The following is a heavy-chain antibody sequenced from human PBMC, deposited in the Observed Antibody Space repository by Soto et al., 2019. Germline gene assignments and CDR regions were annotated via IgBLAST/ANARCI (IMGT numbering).Heavy chain of an antibody. CDR1: GFTFSNYW. CDR3: ARDPGYSYGPPDY. CDR2: INSNSSTR. D-gene: IGHD5-18*01. V-gene: IGHV3-48*02. J-gene: IGHJ4*02. Sequence: GGSLRLSCSASGFTFSNYWMHWVRQGPGKGLVWVSYINSNSSTRYYADSVKGRFTISRDNAKNSLYLQMNSLRDEDTAVYYCARDPGYSYGPPDYWGQGTLVTVSS.